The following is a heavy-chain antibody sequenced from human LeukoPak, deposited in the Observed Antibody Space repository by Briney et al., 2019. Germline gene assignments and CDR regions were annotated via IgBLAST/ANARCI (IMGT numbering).Heavy chain of an antibody. V-gene: IGHV3-23*01. J-gene: IGHJ6*02. D-gene: IGHD3-22*01. CDR1: GLTFSSYA. CDR3: ARDGYYQYYGMDV. CDR2: ITNSGGST. Sequence: GGSLRLSCEVSGLTFSSYAMSWVRQAAGKGLEWVSGITNSGGSTYYADSVKGRFTISRDNSKNTLYLHMSSLRADDTAVYYCARDGYYQYYGMDVWGQGTTVTVSS.